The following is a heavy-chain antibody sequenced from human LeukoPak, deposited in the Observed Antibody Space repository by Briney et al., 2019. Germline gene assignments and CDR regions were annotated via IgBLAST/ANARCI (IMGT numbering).Heavy chain of an antibody. D-gene: IGHD6-19*01. J-gene: IGHJ3*01. CDR3: ARAAVEAFDF. CDR2: IYYSGST. CDR1: GGSISSSSYY. Sequence: SETLSLTCTVSGGSISSSSYYWGWIRQPPGKGLEWIGSIYYSGSTYYNPSLKSRVTISADTSKNQFSLKLSSVTAADTAVYYCARAAVEAFDFWGQGTMVTVSS. V-gene: IGHV4-39*07.